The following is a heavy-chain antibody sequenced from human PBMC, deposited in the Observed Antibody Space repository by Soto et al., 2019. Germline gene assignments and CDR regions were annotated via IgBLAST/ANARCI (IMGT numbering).Heavy chain of an antibody. J-gene: IGHJ3*02. Sequence: GGSLRLSCAASGFTFSSYDMHWVRQATGKGLEWVSAIGTAGDPYYPGSVKGRFTISRENAKNSLYLQMNSLRAGDTVVYYCARGVGGWNAFDIWGQGTMVTVSS. CDR2: IGTAGDP. V-gene: IGHV3-13*05. CDR1: GFTFSSYD. D-gene: IGHD6-19*01. CDR3: ARGVGGWNAFDI.